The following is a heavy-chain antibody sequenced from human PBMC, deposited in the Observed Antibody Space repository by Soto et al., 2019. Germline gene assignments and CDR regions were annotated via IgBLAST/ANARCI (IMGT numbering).Heavy chain of an antibody. J-gene: IGHJ5*02. V-gene: IGHV1-18*01. CDR1: GYTFTSYG. Sequence: VQLVQSGAEVKKPGASVKVSCKASGYTFTSYGISWVRQAPGQGLEWMGWLSAHNGNTNYAQKLQGRVTMTTDTSTSTAYMELRSLRSDDTAVYYCARSPGSIVVPAEIPWFDPWGQGTLVTVSS. D-gene: IGHD2-2*02. CDR2: LSAHNGNT. CDR3: ARSPGSIVVPAEIPWFDP.